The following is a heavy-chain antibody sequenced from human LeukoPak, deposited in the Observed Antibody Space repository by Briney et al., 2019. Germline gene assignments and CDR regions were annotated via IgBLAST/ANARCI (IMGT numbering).Heavy chain of an antibody. D-gene: IGHD3-9*01. CDR3: ARDLTLEMTYYDILTGYPYYFDY. J-gene: IGHJ4*02. CDR1: GFTFSTYS. V-gene: IGHV3-21*01. CDR2: ISPSSTYT. Sequence: GGSLRLSCAASGFTFSTYSMNWVRQAPGKGLEWVSCISPSSTYTYYADSVKGRFTISRDNAKNSLYLQMNSLRAEDTAVYYCARDLTLEMTYYDILTGYPYYFDYWGQGTLVTVSS.